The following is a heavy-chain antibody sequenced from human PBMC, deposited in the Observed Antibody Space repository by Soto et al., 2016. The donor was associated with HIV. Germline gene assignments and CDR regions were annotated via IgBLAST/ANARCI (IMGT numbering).Heavy chain of an antibody. CDR1: GGSITDSHW. D-gene: IGHD3-9*01. CDR2: MYHTGST. Sequence: QVQLQESGPGLVKPSGTLSLTCAVSGGSITDSHWWTWVRQPPGKGLQWIGEMYHTGSTNYNPSLKSRVTTSVDKSRNQFSLNLRSLTAADTAVYYCARRNYDVLTGYYDAFDIWAKGHWSPSLQ. CDR3: ARRNYDVLTGYYDAFDI. V-gene: IGHV4-4*02. J-gene: IGHJ3*02.